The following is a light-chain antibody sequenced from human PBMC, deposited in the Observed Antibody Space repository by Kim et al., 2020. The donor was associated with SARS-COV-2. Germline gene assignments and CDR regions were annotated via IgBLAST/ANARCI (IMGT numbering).Light chain of an antibody. J-gene: IGKJ1*01. CDR3: QQYNSYWT. CDR2: KAS. Sequence: SSSVGDRVTITCRASPSISTLLAWYQQKPGKAPNLLIYKASTLQSGVPSRFSGSGSGTEFTLTISSLQTDDFATYYCQQYNSYWTFGQGTKVDIK. CDR1: PSISTL. V-gene: IGKV1-5*03.